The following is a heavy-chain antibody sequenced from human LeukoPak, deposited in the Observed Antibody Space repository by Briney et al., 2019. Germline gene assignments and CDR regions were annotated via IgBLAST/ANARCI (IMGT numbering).Heavy chain of an antibody. J-gene: IGHJ3*01. CDR3: VRVVHGAFDV. CDR2: IKHDGSEKQDGSEK. Sequence: GGSLRLSCAASGFTFSQYWMSWVRQAPGKGLEWVANIKHDGSEKQDGSEKNYVDSVKGRFTISRDNAKNSLYLQMNSLRAEDTAVYYCVRVVHGAFDVWGQGTVVTVSS. V-gene: IGHV3-7*01. CDR1: GFTFSQYW.